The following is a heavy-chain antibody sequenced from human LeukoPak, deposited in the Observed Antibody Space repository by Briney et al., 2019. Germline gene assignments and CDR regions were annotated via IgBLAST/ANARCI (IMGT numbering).Heavy chain of an antibody. CDR1: GFTFSSYA. CDR3: ARVVPAADY. Sequence: PGRSLRLSCAASGFTFSSYAMSWVRQAPGKGLEWVSAISGSGGSTHYADSVKGRLTISRDKSKNTLYLQMNSLRVEDTAVYYCARVVPAADYWGQGTLVTVSS. V-gene: IGHV3-23*01. D-gene: IGHD2-2*01. J-gene: IGHJ4*02. CDR2: ISGSGGST.